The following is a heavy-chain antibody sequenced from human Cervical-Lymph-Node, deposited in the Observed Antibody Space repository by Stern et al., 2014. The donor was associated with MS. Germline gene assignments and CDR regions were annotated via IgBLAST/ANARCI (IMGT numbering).Heavy chain of an antibody. CDR1: GGTFSSST. Sequence: QVQLVQSGAEVKKPGSSGKVSCKASGGTFSSSTLSWVRQTPGQGLEWMGGIIPLFGTAKYAQKFQGRVTITADESTSTAYMELSSLRSEDTAVYYCARELSQVLVYWGQGTLVTVSS. V-gene: IGHV1-69*01. CDR2: IIPLFGTA. CDR3: ARELSQVLVY. J-gene: IGHJ4*02.